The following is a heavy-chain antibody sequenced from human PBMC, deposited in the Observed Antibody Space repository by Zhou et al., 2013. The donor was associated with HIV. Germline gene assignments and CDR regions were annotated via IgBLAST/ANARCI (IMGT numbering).Heavy chain of an antibody. V-gene: IGHV1-69*05. J-gene: IGHJ6*03. D-gene: IGHD4-17*01. Sequence: QVQLVQSGAEVKKPGSSVKVSCKASGGTFSSYAISWVRQAPGQGLEWMGGIIPIFGTANYAQKFQGRVTITTDESTSTAYMELSSLRSEDTAVYYCARGGHSVTTDYYYYSGRRGDKGTTVTV. CDR3: ARGGHSVTTDYYYYSGRR. CDR1: GGTFSSYA. CDR2: IIPIFGTA.